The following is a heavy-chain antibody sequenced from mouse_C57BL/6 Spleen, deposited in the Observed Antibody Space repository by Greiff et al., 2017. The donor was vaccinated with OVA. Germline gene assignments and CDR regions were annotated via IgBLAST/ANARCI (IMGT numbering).Heavy chain of an antibody. J-gene: IGHJ2*01. D-gene: IGHD1-1*02. Sequence: VQLQQPGTELVKPGASVKLSCKASGYTFTSYWMHWVKQRPGQGLEWVGNINPSNGGTNYTEKFKSKATLTVDKSSSTAYMQLSSLTSEDSAVYYCARSGLYGKGGDYWGQGTTLTVSS. CDR1: GYTFTSYW. CDR3: ARSGLYGKGGDY. CDR2: INPSNGGT. V-gene: IGHV1-53*01.